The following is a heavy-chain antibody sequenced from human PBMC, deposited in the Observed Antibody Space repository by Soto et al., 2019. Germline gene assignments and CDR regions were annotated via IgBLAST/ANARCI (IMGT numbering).Heavy chain of an antibody. CDR3: ARGSPIGYDSSGYSNWFDP. J-gene: IGHJ5*02. CDR2: IIPILGIA. V-gene: IGHV1-69*02. D-gene: IGHD3-22*01. Sequence: QVQLVQSGAEVRKPGSSVKVSCKASGGTFSSYTISWVRQAPGQGLEWMGRIIPILGIANYAQKFQGRVTITADKSTTTAYMELSSLRSEETAVYYCARGSPIGYDSSGYSNWFDPWGQGTLVTVSS. CDR1: GGTFSSYT.